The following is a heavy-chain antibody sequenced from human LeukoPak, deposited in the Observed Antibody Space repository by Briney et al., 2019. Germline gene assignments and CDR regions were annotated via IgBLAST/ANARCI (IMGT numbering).Heavy chain of an antibody. J-gene: IGHJ4*02. D-gene: IGHD3-10*01. V-gene: IGHV3-23*01. Sequence: GGSLRLSCAASGFTFSSYAMSWVRQAPGKGLEWVSAISGSGGSTYYADSVKGRFTISRDNSKNTLYLQMNSLRAEDTAVYYCAKSLLPTYYYSSGCNDYWGQGTLVTVSS. CDR3: AKSLLPTYYYSSGCNDY. CDR1: GFTFSSYA. CDR2: ISGSGGST.